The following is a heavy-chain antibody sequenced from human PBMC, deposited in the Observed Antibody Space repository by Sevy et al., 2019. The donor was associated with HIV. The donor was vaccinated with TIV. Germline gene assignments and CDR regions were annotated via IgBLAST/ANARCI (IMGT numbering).Heavy chain of an antibody. J-gene: IGHJ5*01. D-gene: IGHD3-16*01. CDR2: ISYDGSRI. CDR3: TRVRGLLGWFDS. V-gene: IGHV3-30*04. CDR1: GFTFSDYT. Sequence: GGSLRLSCAASGFTFSDYTIHWVRQAPGKGLEWVAVISYDGSRISYADSVKGRFTISRDNSENTLFLQMNSLRAEDTAIYYCTRVRGLLGWFDSWGQGTLVTVSS.